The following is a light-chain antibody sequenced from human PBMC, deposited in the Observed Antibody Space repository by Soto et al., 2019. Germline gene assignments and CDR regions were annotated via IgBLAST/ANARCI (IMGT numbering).Light chain of an antibody. V-gene: IGKV3-11*01. J-gene: IGKJ5*01. Sequence: EIVLTQSPATLSLSPGERATLSCRASQSISSYLAWYQQKPGQAPRLLVYDASNRPTGTPARFSGSGSGTDFTLTLSSLEPEDFAVYYCLQRSICPITFGQGTRMEIK. CDR3: LQRSICPIT. CDR1: QSISSY. CDR2: DAS.